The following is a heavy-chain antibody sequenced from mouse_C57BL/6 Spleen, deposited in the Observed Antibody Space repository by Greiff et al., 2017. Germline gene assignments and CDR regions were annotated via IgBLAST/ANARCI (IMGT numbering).Heavy chain of an antibody. D-gene: IGHD2-2*01. CDR2: ISDGGSYT. CDR1: GFTFSSYA. V-gene: IGHV5-4*03. Sequence: EVKLMESGGGLVKPGGSLKLSCAASGFTFSSYAMSWVRQTPEKRLEWVATISDGGSYTYYPDNVKGRFTISRDNAKNNLYLQMSHLKSEDTAMYYCARGGYYDAMDHWGQGTSVTVSS. CDR3: ARGGYYDAMDH. J-gene: IGHJ4*01.